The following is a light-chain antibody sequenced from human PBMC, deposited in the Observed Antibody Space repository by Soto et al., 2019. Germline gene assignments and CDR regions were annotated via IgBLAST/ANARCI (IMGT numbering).Light chain of an antibody. J-gene: IGKJ5*01. Sequence: EIVLTQSPCTLSLYPGERATLSCRASQSVNSRLAWYQHKPGQAPRLLISGASSRATGIPDRFSGGGSATDFTLTISRLEPEDFALYYCQHYGRSPITFGQGTRLAIK. CDR3: QHYGRSPIT. CDR2: GAS. V-gene: IGKV3-20*01. CDR1: QSVNSR.